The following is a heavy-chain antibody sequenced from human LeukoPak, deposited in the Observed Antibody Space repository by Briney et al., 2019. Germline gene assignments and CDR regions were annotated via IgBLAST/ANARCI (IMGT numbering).Heavy chain of an antibody. V-gene: IGHV4-4*07. CDR2: IYTSGST. D-gene: IGHD2-2*01. Sequence: SETLSLTCTVSGGSISSYYWSWIRQPAGKGLEWIGRIYTSGSTNYNPSLKSRVTMSVDTSKNQFSLKLSSVTAADPAVYYCARIHCSSTSCYWGVRDWFDPWGQGTLVTVSS. J-gene: IGHJ5*02. CDR3: ARIHCSSTSCYWGVRDWFDP. CDR1: GGSISSYY.